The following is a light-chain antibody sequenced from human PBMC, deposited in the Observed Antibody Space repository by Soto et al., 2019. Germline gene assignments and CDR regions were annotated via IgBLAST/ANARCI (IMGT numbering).Light chain of an antibody. CDR1: RSNIGTNY. J-gene: IGLJ3*02. CDR3: AAWDDSLGGLL. Sequence: QSVLTQPPSASGTPGQRVLISCSGSRSNIGTNYVYWYQQLPGTAPRLLISRNTQRPSGVPDRFSASKSGTSASLAISGLRSEDEADYSCAAWDDSLGGLLFGGGTKLTVL. V-gene: IGLV1-47*01. CDR2: RNT.